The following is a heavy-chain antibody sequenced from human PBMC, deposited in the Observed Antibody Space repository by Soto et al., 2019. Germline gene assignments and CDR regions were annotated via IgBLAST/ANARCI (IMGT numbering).Heavy chain of an antibody. D-gene: IGHD2-2*01. CDR3: TRASIVVVPAALFDP. V-gene: IGHV3-49*03. CDR2: IRSKAYGGTT. J-gene: IGHJ5*02. Sequence: GGSLRLSCTASGFTFGDYAMSWFRQAPGKGLEWVGFIRSKAYGGTTEYAASVKGRFTISRDDSKSIAYLQMNSLKTEDTAVYYCTRASIVVVPAALFDPWGQGTLVTVSS. CDR1: GFTFGDYA.